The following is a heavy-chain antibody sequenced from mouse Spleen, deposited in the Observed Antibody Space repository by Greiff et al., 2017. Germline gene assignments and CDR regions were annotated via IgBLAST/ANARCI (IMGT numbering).Heavy chain of an antibody. J-gene: IGHJ4*01. Sequence: EVKLVESGGGLVQPGGSRKLSCAASGFTFSSFGMHWVRQAPEKGLEWVAYISSGSSTIYYADTVKGRFTIARDNPKNTLFLQMTSLRTEDTAMYYCARRDYAMDYWDQGTSVTVSS. V-gene: IGHV5-17*02. CDR1: GFTFSSFG. CDR3: ARRDYAMDY. CDR2: ISSGSSTI.